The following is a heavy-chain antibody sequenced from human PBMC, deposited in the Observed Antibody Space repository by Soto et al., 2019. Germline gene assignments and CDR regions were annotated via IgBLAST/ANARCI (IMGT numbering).Heavy chain of an antibody. CDR2: IYPGDSDT. CDR3: ARTIGYYDFWSGYSTFDP. CDR1: GYSFTSYW. V-gene: IGHV5-51*01. D-gene: IGHD3-3*01. Sequence: GESLKISCKGSGYSFTSYWIGWVRQMPGKGLEWMGIIYPGDSDTRYSPSSQGQVTISADKSISTAYLQWSSLKASDTAMYYCARTIGYYDFWSGYSTFDPWGQGTLVTVSS. J-gene: IGHJ5*02.